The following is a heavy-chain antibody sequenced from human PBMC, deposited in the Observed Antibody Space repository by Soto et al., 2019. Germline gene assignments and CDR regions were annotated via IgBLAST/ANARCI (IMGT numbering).Heavy chain of an antibody. J-gene: IGHJ4*01. CDR3: ARGAPSHYSDSRTYPRPFDY. CDR1: GSTFSSYY. V-gene: IGHV1-46*03. Sequence: GASVKVSCKASGSTFSSYYMHWVRQAPGQGLEWMGIINPSGGSTSYAEKFQGRVTMTRDTSTSTVYMELSSLRSEDTAVYYCARGAPSHYSDSRTYPRPFDYWG. CDR2: INPSGGST. D-gene: IGHD3-22*01.